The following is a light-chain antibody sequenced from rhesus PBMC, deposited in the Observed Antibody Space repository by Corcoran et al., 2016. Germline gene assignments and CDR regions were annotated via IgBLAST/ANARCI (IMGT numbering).Light chain of an antibody. CDR2: AAS. CDR3: LQHNSYPFS. V-gene: IGKV1-28*03. Sequence: DIQMTQSPSSLSASVGDTVTITCRASQGISRYLNWFQQKPGKAPKLLIYAASSLESGVPSRFSGSGSGTDFTLTISSLQPEYFAVYYCLQHNSYPFSFGPGTKLDIK. J-gene: IGKJ3*01. CDR1: QGISRY.